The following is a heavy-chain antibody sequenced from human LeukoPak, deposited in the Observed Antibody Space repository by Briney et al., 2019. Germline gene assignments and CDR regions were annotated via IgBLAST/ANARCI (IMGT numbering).Heavy chain of an antibody. CDR2: IYTSGST. Sequence: PSETLSLTCTVSGGSISSYYWSWIRQPVGEGLEWIGRIYTSGSTNYNPSLKSRGTMSVDTSKNQFSLKLSSVTAADTAVYYCARVANYYDSSGYSTVFDYWGQGTLVTVSS. CDR1: GGSISSYY. J-gene: IGHJ4*02. CDR3: ARVANYYDSSGYSTVFDY. V-gene: IGHV4-4*07. D-gene: IGHD3-22*01.